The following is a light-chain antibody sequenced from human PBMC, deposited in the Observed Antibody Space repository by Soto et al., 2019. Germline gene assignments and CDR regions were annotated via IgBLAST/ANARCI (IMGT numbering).Light chain of an antibody. J-gene: IGKJ5*01. CDR2: DAS. CDR1: QGISSA. Sequence: AIHLTPFPPPLFPLLETRVTITFRASQGISSALAWYQQKPGKAPKLLIYDASSLESGVPSRFTGSGSGTDFTLTISSLQPEDFATYYCQQFHNYPITFGQGTRLEIK. V-gene: IGKV1D-13*01. CDR3: QQFHNYPIT.